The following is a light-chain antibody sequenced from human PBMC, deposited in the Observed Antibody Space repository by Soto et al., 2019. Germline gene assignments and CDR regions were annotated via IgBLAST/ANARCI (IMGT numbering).Light chain of an antibody. CDR3: QQYSDSVGT. CDR1: QSVSSDY. V-gene: IGKV3-20*01. Sequence: EIVLTQSPGTMSLSPGERATLSCRASQSVSSDYLAWYRQRPGQAPRLLIYAASSSATGIPDRFSGSGSGTDFTLTISRLEPEEFAVYYCQQYSDSVGTFGQGTKVDIK. CDR2: AAS. J-gene: IGKJ1*01.